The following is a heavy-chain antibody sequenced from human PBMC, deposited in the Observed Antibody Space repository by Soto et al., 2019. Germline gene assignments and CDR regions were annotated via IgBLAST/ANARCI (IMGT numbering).Heavy chain of an antibody. CDR1: GDSVSSNSAA. V-gene: IGHV6-1*01. CDR3: ARDKGSASSGWYYGMDV. D-gene: IGHD6-19*01. J-gene: IGHJ6*02. Sequence: SQTLSLTCAISGDSVSSNSAAWNWIRQSPSRGLEWLGRTYYRSKWYNDYAVSVKSRITINPDTSKNQFSLQLNSVTPEDTAVYYCARDKGSASSGWYYGMDVRGQGTTVTVSS. CDR2: TYYRSKWYN.